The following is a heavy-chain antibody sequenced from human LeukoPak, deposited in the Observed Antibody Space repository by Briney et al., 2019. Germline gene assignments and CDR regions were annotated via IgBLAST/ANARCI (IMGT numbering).Heavy chain of an antibody. J-gene: IGHJ4*02. CDR1: GFTFSSYW. D-gene: IGHD3-22*01. CDR2: INSDGSST. CDR3: ARDMDDSSGYAFDY. Sequence: GGSLRLFCAASGFTFSSYWMHWVRQAPGKGLVWVSRINSDGSSTSNADSVKGRFTISRDNAKNTLYLQMNSLRAEDTAVYYCARDMDDSSGYAFDYWGQGTLVTVSS. V-gene: IGHV3-74*01.